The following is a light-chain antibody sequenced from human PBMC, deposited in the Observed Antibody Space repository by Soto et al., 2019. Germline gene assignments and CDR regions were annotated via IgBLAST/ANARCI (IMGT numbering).Light chain of an antibody. Sequence: DIMMTQSPATLSVSPGERATLSCRASQSIIRNLAWYQQKPGQAPRLLIYGASTRATGIPSRFSSSGSGTEFTLTINSLQSEDFVVYDCHQYDKAPPTFGPGTTVEIK. CDR2: GAS. CDR3: HQYDKAPPT. J-gene: IGKJ1*01. V-gene: IGKV3-15*01. CDR1: QSIIRN.